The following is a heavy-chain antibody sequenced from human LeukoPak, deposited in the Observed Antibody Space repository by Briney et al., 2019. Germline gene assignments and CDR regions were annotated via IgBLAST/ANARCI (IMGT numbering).Heavy chain of an antibody. CDR2: IWYDGSNK. D-gene: IGHD6-19*01. CDR1: GFTFSSYG. V-gene: IGHV3-33*08. CDR3: ARFLYSSGLDY. Sequence: GGSLRLSCAASGFTFSSYGMHWVRQAPGKGLEWVAVIWYDGSNKCYADSVKGRFTISRDNSKNTLSLQMNSLRAEDTAVYYCARFLYSSGLDYWGQGTLVAVSS. J-gene: IGHJ4*02.